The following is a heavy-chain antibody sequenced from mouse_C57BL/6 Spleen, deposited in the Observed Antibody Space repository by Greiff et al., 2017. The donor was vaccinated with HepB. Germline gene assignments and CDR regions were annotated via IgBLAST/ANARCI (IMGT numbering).Heavy chain of an antibody. V-gene: IGHV1-82*01. CDR2: IYPGDGDT. CDR3: ARDYGSSYGGGYFDY. Sequence: QVQLKESGPELVKPGASVKISCKASGYAFSSSWMNWVKQRPGKGLEWIGRIYPGDGDTNYNGKFKGKATLTADKSSSTAYMQLSSLTSEDSAVYFCARDYGSSYGGGYFDYWGQGTTLTVSS. D-gene: IGHD1-1*01. CDR1: GYAFSSSW. J-gene: IGHJ2*01.